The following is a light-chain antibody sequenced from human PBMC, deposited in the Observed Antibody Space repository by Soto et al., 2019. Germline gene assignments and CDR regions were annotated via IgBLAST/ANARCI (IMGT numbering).Light chain of an antibody. CDR1: SSDVGGYNY. CDR3: SSYTSSSTPYV. V-gene: IGLV2-14*01. Sequence: QSVLTQPASVSGSPGQSITISCTGTSSDVGGYNYVSWYQQHPGKVPKLMIYEVSDRPSGVSNRFSGSKSGDTASLTISGLQAEDEADYYCSSYTSSSTPYVFGTGTK. CDR2: EVS. J-gene: IGLJ1*01.